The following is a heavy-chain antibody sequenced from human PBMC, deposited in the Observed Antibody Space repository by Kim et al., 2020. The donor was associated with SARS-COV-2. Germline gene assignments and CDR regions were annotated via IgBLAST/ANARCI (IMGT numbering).Heavy chain of an antibody. Sequence: SETLSLTCTVSGGSISSSSYYWGWIRQPPGKGLEWIGSIYYSGSTYYNPSLKSRVTISVDTSKNQFSLKLSSVTAADTAVYYCARDTSGYSYGYETIREDWYFDLWGRGTLVTVSS. CDR1: GGSISSSSYY. V-gene: IGHV4-39*07. CDR3: ARDTSGYSYGYETIREDWYFDL. CDR2: IYYSGST. J-gene: IGHJ2*01. D-gene: IGHD5-18*01.